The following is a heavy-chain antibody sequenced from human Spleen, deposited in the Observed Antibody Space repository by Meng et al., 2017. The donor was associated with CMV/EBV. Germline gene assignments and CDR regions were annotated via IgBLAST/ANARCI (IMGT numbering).Heavy chain of an antibody. Sequence: ASVKVSCKASGYTFTNFGISWVRQAPGQGLEWMGWISAYNGNTNYAQKLQGRVAMTTDTSTRTAYMELRSLRSDDTAVYYCAKTHYYHGKDVWGQGTTVTVSS. CDR3: AKTHYYHGKDV. CDR2: ISAYNGNT. V-gene: IGHV1-18*01. CDR1: GYTFTNFG. J-gene: IGHJ6*02.